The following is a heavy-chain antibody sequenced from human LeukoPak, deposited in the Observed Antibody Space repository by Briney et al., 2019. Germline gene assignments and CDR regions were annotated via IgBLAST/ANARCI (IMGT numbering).Heavy chain of an antibody. CDR2: IRYDGSNK. D-gene: IGHD3/OR15-3a*01. V-gene: IGHV3-30*02. CDR1: GFTFSSYG. CDR3: TRGPGYDFRADY. Sequence: GGSLRLSCAASGFTFSSYGMHWVRQAPGKGLEWVAFIRYDGSNKYYADSVKGRFTISRDNSKNTLYLQMNSLRAEDTAVYYCTRGPGYDFRADYWGQGTLVTVSS. J-gene: IGHJ4*02.